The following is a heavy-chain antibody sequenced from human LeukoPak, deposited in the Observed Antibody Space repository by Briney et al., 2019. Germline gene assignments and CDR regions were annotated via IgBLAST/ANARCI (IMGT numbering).Heavy chain of an antibody. J-gene: IGHJ6*02. D-gene: IGHD2-2*02. Sequence: GGSLRLSCAASGFILNDYGMHWVRQAPGKGLEWVADIWFDKNQHFADSVKGRFAISRDNSKNTVYLQINSLRAEDTAVYYCARDEVVCSSTSCYTNYYYYYGMDVWGQGTTVTVSS. CDR2: IWFDKNQ. V-gene: IGHV3-33*01. CDR1: GFILNDYG. CDR3: ARDEVVCSSTSCYTNYYYYYGMDV.